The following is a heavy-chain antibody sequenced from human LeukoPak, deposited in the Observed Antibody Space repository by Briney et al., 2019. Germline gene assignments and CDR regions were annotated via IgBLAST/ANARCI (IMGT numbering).Heavy chain of an antibody. CDR3: ARTDETAPAEDFQH. D-gene: IGHD2-21*02. J-gene: IGHJ1*01. CDR1: GFTFSTYA. Sequence: PGGSLRLSCAASGFTFSTYAVHWVRQAPGKGLEWVAIISDDGSRTYYSNSVKGRFTISRDNSKNTLYLQMKSLRAEDTAVYYCARTDETAPAEDFQHWGQGTLVTVSS. V-gene: IGHV3-30*14. CDR2: ISDDGSRT.